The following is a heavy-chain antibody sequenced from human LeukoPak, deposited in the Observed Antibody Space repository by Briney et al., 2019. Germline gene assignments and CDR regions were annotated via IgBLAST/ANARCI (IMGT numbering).Heavy chain of an antibody. V-gene: IGHV3-30*02. CDR1: GFTFSSYG. CDR3: AKDYCSSTSCIPGDYYYYYLDL. CDR2: IRYDGSNK. Sequence: AAGSLRLSCAASGFTFSSYGMHWVRQAPGKGLEWVGFIRYDGSNKYYADSVKGRSTISRDNSKNTLYLQMNSLRAEDTAVYYCAKDYCSSTSCIPGDYYYYYLDLWGKGTTVTVSS. J-gene: IGHJ6*03. D-gene: IGHD2-2*01.